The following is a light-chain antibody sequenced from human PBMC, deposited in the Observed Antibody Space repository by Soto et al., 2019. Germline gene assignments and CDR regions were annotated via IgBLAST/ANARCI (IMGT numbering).Light chain of an antibody. V-gene: IGLV2-14*03. CDR1: SSDVGVYDY. CDR3: SSYTSSITLFV. Sequence: LTQPASVSGSPGQSITVSCTGTSSDVGVYDYVSWYQQHPGKAPKLIIYDVSNRPSGVSDRFSGSKSGNTASLTISGLQAEDAADYYCSSYTSSITLFVFGSGTKVTVL. CDR2: DVS. J-gene: IGLJ1*01.